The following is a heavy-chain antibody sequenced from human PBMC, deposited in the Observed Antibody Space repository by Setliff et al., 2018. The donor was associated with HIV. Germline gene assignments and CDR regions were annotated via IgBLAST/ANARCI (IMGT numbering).Heavy chain of an antibody. D-gene: IGHD1-26*01. Sequence: PSETLSLTCTVSGYSISSGYYWGWVRQPPGKGLEWIGEINHGGSTNYNPSLKSRVTISVDTSKNQFSLKLTSVTAADTAMYHCARGRRNEWELLLLAFDMWGQGTMVTVSS. CDR3: ARGRRNEWELLLLAFDM. V-gene: IGHV4-38-2*02. CDR1: GYSISSGYY. CDR2: INHGGST. J-gene: IGHJ3*02.